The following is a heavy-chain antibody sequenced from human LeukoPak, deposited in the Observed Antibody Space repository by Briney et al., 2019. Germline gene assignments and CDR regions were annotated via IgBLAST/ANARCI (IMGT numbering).Heavy chain of an antibody. V-gene: IGHV4-59*01. Sequence: KPSETLSLTCTVSGGSISSYYWSWIRQPPGKGLEWIGYIYYSGSTNYNPSLKSLVTISVDTSKNQLSLKLSSVTAADTAVYYCTSVTGLNWFDPWGQGTLVTVSS. CDR1: GGSISSYY. CDR2: IYYSGST. CDR3: TSVTGLNWFDP. J-gene: IGHJ5*02. D-gene: IGHD2/OR15-2a*01.